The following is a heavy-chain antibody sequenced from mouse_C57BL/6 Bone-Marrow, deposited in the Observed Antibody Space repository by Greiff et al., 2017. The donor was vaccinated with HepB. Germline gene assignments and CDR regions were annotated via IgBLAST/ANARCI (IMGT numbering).Heavy chain of an antibody. CDR2: ISDGGSYT. Sequence: EVQLVESGGGLVKPGASLKLSCAASGFTFSSYAMSWVRQTPEKSLEWVGTISDGGSYTYYPDNVKGRSTISRDNAKNNLYLQMSHLKSEDTAMYYCARGVEDENYAIDYWGQGTSVTVSS. J-gene: IGHJ4*01. V-gene: IGHV5-4*01. CDR3: ARGVEDENYAIDY. CDR1: GFTFSSYA.